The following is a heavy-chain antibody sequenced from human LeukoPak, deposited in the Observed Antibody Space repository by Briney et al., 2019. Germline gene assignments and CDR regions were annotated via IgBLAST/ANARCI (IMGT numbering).Heavy chain of an antibody. D-gene: IGHD3-16*01. J-gene: IGHJ6*03. CDR3: ARAPYHYYMAV. CDR1: GGSIIGYH. V-gene: IGHV4-59*01. Sequence: SETLSLTCTVSGGSIIGYHWSWIRQSPGKGLEWIGFDHYGGGANYNPSLNSRATISLDTTKNRVSLELRSVTEADTAVYYCARAPYHYYMAVWGKGTTVTVSS. CDR2: DHYGGGA.